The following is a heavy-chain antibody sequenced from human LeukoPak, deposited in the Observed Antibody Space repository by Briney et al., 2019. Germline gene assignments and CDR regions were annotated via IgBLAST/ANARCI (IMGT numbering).Heavy chain of an antibody. J-gene: IGHJ4*02. CDR3: ARPSWTSGSYFDY. CDR1: RFTFSNYW. Sequence: GGSLRLSCVASRFTFSNYWMSWVRQAPGKGLEWVANIKQDESEKYYVDSVKGRFTISRDNAKNSLYLQMNSLRAEDTAVYYCARPSWTSGSYFDYWGQGALVIVSS. D-gene: IGHD3-10*01. CDR2: IKQDESEK. V-gene: IGHV3-7*01.